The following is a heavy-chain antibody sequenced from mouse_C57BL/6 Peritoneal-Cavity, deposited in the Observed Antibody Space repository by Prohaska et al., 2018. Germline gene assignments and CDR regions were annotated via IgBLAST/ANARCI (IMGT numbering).Heavy chain of an antibody. D-gene: IGHD1-1*01. J-gene: IGHJ2*01. CDR1: GYTFTSYT. CDR3: ARSDITTVVADY. CDR2: INPSSGYT. V-gene: IGHV1-4*01. Sequence: MSCKASGYTFTSYTMHWVKQRPGQGLEWIGYINPSSGYTKYNQKFKDKATLTADKSSSTAYMQLSSLTSGDSAVYYCARSDITTVVADYWGQGTTLTVSS.